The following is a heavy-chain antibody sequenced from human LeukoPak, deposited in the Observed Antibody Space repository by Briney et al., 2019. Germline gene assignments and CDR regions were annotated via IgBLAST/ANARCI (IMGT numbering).Heavy chain of an antibody. J-gene: IGHJ4*02. CDR2: ITGSGGGS. D-gene: IGHD3-3*01. Sequence: SLRLSXXXSGXXFSNXAMSWVRQAPGKGLEWVSIITGSGGGSYYADSVKGRFTLSRDNSKNILYLQMNSLRAEDTAVYFCAKKSLWSGPFDYWGQGTLVTVFS. CDR1: GXXFSNXA. CDR3: AKKSLWSGPFDY. V-gene: IGHV3-23*01.